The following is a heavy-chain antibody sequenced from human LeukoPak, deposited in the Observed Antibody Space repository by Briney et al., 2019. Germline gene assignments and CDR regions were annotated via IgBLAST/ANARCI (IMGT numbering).Heavy chain of an antibody. CDR2: IYSGGST. D-gene: IGHD3-10*01. V-gene: IGHV3-53*01. CDR1: GFTVSSNY. J-gene: IGHJ6*03. CDR3: ASGSGSYRTPYYYMDV. Sequence: GGSLRLSCVVSGFTVSSNYMSWVRQAPGKGLEWVSVIYSGGSTYYAGSVKGRFTISRDNSKNTLYLQMNSLRAEDTAVYYCASGSGSYRTPYYYMDVWGTGTTVTVSS.